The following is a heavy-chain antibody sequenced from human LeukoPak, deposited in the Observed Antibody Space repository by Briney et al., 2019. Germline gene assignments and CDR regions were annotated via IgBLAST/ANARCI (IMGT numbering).Heavy chain of an antibody. CDR3: ARDPYGGNWFDY. CDR2: IYSGGST. V-gene: IGHV3-66*01. D-gene: IGHD4-23*01. Sequence: GGSLRLSCAASGFTVSSNYMSWVRQAPGKGPEWVSVIYSGGSTDYADSVKGRFTISRDNSKNTLYLQMNSLRAEDTAVYYCARDPYGGNWFDYWGQGTLVTVSS. J-gene: IGHJ4*02. CDR1: GFTVSSNY.